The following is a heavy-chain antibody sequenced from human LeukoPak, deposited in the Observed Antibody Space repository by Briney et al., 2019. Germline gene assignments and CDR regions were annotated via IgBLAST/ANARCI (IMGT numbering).Heavy chain of an antibody. CDR1: GFTFSSYA. CDR2: ISGSGGST. Sequence: GGSLRLSCSASGFTFSSYAMSWVRQAPGKGLEWVSAISGSGGSTYYADSMKGRFTISRDNSKNTLYLQMNSLRAEDTAVYYCPVTQMGDVWGQGTTVTVSS. D-gene: IGHD4-17*01. J-gene: IGHJ6*02. V-gene: IGHV3-23*01. CDR3: PVTQMGDV.